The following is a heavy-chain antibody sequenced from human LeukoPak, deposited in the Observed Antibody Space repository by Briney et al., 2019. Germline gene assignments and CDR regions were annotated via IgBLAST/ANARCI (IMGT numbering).Heavy chain of an antibody. D-gene: IGHD2-15*01. CDR2: IIPIFGTA. Sequence: GASVDGDCKASGGTFSSYAISWVRQAPGQGLEWMGGIIPIFGTANYAQKFQGRVTITADESTSTAYMELSSLRSEDTAVYYCAREPYCSGGSCSSAPLDYWGQGTLVTVSS. CDR3: AREPYCSGGSCSSAPLDY. V-gene: IGHV1-69*01. J-gene: IGHJ4*02. CDR1: GGTFSSYA.